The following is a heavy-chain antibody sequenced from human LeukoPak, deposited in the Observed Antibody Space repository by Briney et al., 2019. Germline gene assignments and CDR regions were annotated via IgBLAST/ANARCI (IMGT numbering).Heavy chain of an antibody. CDR3: AKGSRWNYESYFDY. D-gene: IGHD1-7*01. V-gene: IGHV3-9*01. J-gene: IGHJ4*02. CDR1: GFTLDDYA. CDR2: ISWNSGSI. Sequence: PGRSLRLSCAASGFTLDDYAMHWVRQAPGKGLEWVSGISWNSGSIGYADSVKGRFTISRDNAKNSLYLQMNSLRAEDTALYYCAKGSRWNYESYFDYWGQGTLVTVSS.